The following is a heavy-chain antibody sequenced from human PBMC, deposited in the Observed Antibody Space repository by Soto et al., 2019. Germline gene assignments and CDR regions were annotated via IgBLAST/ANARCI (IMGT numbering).Heavy chain of an antibody. D-gene: IGHD1-1*01. CDR3: ARIQLERRNYFYGMDV. V-gene: IGHV4-4*07. CDR2: IYTTGSS. CDR1: GGSISSHY. Sequence: SETLSLTCTVSGGSISSHYWSWIRQPAGKGLEWIGRIYTTGSSNYNPSLKSRVTMSVDTSKNQFSLKLSSVTAADTAVYYCARIQLERRNYFYGMDVWGQGTTGT. J-gene: IGHJ6*02.